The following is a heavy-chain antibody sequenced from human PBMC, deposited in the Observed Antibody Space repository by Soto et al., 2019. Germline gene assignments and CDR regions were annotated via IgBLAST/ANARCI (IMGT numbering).Heavy chain of an antibody. CDR2: INHSGST. V-gene: IGHV4-34*01. D-gene: IGHD3-3*01. Sequence: QVQLQQWGAGLLKPSETLSLTCAVYGGSFSGYYWSWIRQPPGKGLEWIGEINHSGSTNYNPSLKSRVTISVDTSKNQFSLKLSSVTAADTAVYYCARGYGGGLLRFLEWLSTRWFDPWGQGTLVTVSS. J-gene: IGHJ5*02. CDR1: GGSFSGYY. CDR3: ARGYGGGLLRFLEWLSTRWFDP.